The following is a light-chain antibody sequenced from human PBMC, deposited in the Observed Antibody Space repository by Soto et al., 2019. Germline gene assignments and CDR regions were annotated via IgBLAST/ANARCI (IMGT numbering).Light chain of an antibody. CDR1: QSISSY. V-gene: IGKV1-39*01. J-gene: IGKJ3*01. CDR2: AAS. CDR3: QQSYSTPPFT. Sequence: DIQMTQSPSSLSASVGDRVTITCRASQSISSYLNWYQEKRGKAPKLLIYAASSLQSGVPSRFSGSGSGTELTLSISSLQPEDVATYYCQQSYSTPPFTFGPGTKMDIK.